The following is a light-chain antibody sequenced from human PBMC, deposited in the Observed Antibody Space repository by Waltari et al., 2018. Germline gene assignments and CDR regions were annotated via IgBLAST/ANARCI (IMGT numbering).Light chain of an antibody. J-gene: IGLJ3*02. CDR1: RSDVGVYNY. V-gene: IGLV2-11*01. Sequence: QSALTQPRPVSGSPGQSVTIPCTATRSDVGVYNYVSWYQQHPGKAPKLMIYDVSKRPSGVPDRFSGSKSGNTASLTISGLQAEDEADYYCCSYAGSPWVFGGGTKLTVL. CDR2: DVS. CDR3: CSYAGSPWV.